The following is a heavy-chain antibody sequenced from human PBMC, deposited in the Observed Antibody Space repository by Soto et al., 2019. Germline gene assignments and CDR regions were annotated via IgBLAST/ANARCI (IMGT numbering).Heavy chain of an antibody. CDR2: ISSSSSYI. CDR1: GFTFSSYS. Sequence: EVQLVESGGGLVKPGRSLRLSCAASGFTFSSYSMNWVRQAPGKGLEWVSSISSSSSYIYYADSVKGRFTISRDNAKNSLYLQKNRLRAEDTAVYYCARRDVVVPAGGNGIYCYGMDVWGQGTTVTVSS. D-gene: IGHD2-2*01. J-gene: IGHJ6*02. V-gene: IGHV3-21*01. CDR3: ARRDVVVPAGGNGIYCYGMDV.